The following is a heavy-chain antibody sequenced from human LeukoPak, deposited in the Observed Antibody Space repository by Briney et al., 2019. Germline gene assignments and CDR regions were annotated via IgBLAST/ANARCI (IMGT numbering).Heavy chain of an antibody. D-gene: IGHD6-19*01. CDR1: GFTFSSFA. J-gene: IGHJ4*02. CDR3: ASILAVAGTSVDY. V-gene: IGHV3-23*01. CDR2: FDGNGPNT. Sequence: GGSLRLSCAASGFTFSSFAMTWVRQAPGKGLEWVSGFDGNGPNTYYADSVKGRFTISRDNSKNALYLQMNSLRVEDTAVYYCASILAVAGTSVDYWGQGTLVTVSS.